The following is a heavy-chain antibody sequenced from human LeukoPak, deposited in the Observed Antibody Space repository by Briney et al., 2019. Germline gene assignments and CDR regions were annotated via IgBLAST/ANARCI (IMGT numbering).Heavy chain of an antibody. J-gene: IGHJ4*02. Sequence: GGSLRLSCAAHGFYFCTYTITSVRQAPGKGLEWVSGITDSGKPCYADSVKGRFTTSRDNSQSTLYLQMNGLRAEDTAVHYCVRGMTAPDCWGQGSLVTVSS. CDR3: VRGMTAPDC. V-gene: IGHV3-23*01. CDR2: ITDSGKP. D-gene: IGHD2-21*02. CDR1: GFYFCTYT.